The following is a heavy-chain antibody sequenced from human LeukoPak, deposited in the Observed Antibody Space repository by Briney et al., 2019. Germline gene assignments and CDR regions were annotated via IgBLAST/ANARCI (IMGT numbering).Heavy chain of an antibody. Sequence: GGSLRLSCEASGFTFGSHAMYWVRQAPGKGLEWVAGIFCSGGSPHYADSVKGRFTISRDNSRITVYLQINSLRAEDTAVYYCGKTTVGYSSGQKPAWPVDYWGQGTLVTVSS. D-gene: IGHD5-18*01. CDR3: GKTTVGYSSGQKPAWPVDY. J-gene: IGHJ4*02. CDR1: GFTFGSHA. CDR2: IFCSGGSP. V-gene: IGHV3-23*01.